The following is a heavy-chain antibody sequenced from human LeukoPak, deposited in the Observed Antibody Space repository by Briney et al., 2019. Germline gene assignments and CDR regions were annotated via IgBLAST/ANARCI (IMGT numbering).Heavy chain of an antibody. D-gene: IGHD3-16*01. CDR3: ARHYGP. CDR1: GGSISSYY. Sequence: SETLSLTCTVSGGSISSYYWSWVRQPPGKGLEWIGSIYDSGSTYYNPSLKSRVTISVDTSKNQFSLKLNSVTAADTAVYYCARHYGPWGQGTLVTVSS. V-gene: IGHV4-59*05. J-gene: IGHJ5*02. CDR2: IYDSGST.